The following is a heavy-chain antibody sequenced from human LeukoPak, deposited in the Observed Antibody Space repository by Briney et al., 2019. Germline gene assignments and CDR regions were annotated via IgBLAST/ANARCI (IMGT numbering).Heavy chain of an antibody. V-gene: IGHV3-23*01. CDR3: AKAGSSGYSKYYFDY. D-gene: IGHD3-22*01. CDR2: VSGSGGST. CDR1: GFSFSTYA. J-gene: IGHJ4*02. Sequence: GGSLRLSCAASGFSFSTYAMNWVRQAPGKGLEWVSAVSGSGGSTYYADSVKGRFTISRDNSKNTLYLQMNSLRAEDTAVYYCAKAGSSGYSKYYFDYWGQGTLVTVSS.